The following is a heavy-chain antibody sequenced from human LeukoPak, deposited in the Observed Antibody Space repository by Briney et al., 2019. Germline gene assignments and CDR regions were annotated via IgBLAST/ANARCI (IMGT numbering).Heavy chain of an antibody. J-gene: IGHJ4*02. CDR3: AITDTSRHDY. Sequence: PSETLPLTCTGPGVSITNYYWSSIRQPAGKGLEWIGRICTSGTNNYNPSLKSRVTMSLDTSKNQFSLKLNSVTAADTAVYYCAITDTSRHDYWGQGTLVTVSS. V-gene: IGHV4-4*07. CDR2: ICTSGTN. D-gene: IGHD2/OR15-2a*01. CDR1: GVSITNYY.